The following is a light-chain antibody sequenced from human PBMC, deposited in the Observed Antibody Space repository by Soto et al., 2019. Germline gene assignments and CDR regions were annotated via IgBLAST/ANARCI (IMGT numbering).Light chain of an antibody. J-gene: IGLJ1*01. Sequence: QSVLTQPPSASGTPGQRVTISCSGSSSNIGSNTVNWYQQLPGTAPKLLIYSNDQRPSGVPDRFSGSKSGTSASLAISGLQSEDEADYYGAAWDDSLNGRYVFGTGTKLTVL. V-gene: IGLV1-44*01. CDR2: SND. CDR1: SSNIGSNT. CDR3: AAWDDSLNGRYV.